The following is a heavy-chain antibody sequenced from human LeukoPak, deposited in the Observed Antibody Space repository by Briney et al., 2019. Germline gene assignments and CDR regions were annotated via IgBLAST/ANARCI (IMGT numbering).Heavy chain of an antibody. D-gene: IGHD7-27*01. CDR3: ARGLGLWYFDL. J-gene: IGHJ2*01. CDR1: GLTFSSYG. CDR2: IWYDGSNT. V-gene: IGHV3-33*01. Sequence: PGESLRLSCAASGLTFSSYGMHWVRQAPGKGLEWVALIWYDGSNTDYADSVKGRFTISRDNPKNTLYLQMNSLRAEDTAVYYCARGLGLWYFDLWGRGTQVTVSS.